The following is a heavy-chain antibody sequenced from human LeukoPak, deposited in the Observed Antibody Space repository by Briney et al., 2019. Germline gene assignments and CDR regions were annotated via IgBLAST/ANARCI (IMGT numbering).Heavy chain of an antibody. V-gene: IGHV1-69*04. CDR1: GGTFSSYA. Sequence: ASVKVSCKASGGTFSSYAISWVRQAPGQGLEWMGRIIPILGIANYAQKFQGRVTITADKSTSIAYMELSSLRSEDTAVYYCARDRGYSYGLTGNFDYWGQGTLVTVSS. J-gene: IGHJ4*02. CDR3: ARDRGYSYGLTGNFDY. D-gene: IGHD5-18*01. CDR2: IIPILGIA.